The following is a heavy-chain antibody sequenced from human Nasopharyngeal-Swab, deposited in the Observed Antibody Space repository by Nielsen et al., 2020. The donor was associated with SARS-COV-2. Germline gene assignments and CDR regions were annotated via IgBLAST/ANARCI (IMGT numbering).Heavy chain of an antibody. CDR1: GFTFSSYA. Sequence: GESLKISCAASGFTFSSYAMSWVRQAPGKGLEWVSAISGSGGSTYYADPVKGRFTISRDNSKNTLYLQMNSLRAEDTAVYYCAKDTGYPDYWGQGTLVTVSS. V-gene: IGHV3-23*01. CDR2: ISGSGGST. D-gene: IGHD1-1*01. CDR3: AKDTGYPDY. J-gene: IGHJ4*02.